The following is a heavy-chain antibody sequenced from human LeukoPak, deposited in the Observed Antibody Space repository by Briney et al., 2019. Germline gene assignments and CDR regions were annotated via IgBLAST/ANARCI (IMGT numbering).Heavy chain of an antibody. J-gene: IGHJ4*02. D-gene: IGHD6-6*01. Sequence: PSETLSLTCTVSGGSVSSSSHYWAWIRQPPGKGLEWIGSINYSGSTYYNPSLKSRITISVDTSKNQFSLKLSSVTAAETAVYYCVREHSSSADYWGQGTLVTVSS. V-gene: IGHV4-39*07. CDR3: VREHSSSADY. CDR2: INYSGST. CDR1: GGSVSSSSHY.